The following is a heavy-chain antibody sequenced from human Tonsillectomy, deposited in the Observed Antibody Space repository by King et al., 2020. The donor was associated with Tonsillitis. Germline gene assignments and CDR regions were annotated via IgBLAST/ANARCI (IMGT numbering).Heavy chain of an antibody. D-gene: IGHD3-3*01. CDR3: AKSDNYDFWSGYYNYYYYMDV. CDR2: ISGNVDDP. J-gene: IGHJ6*03. CDR1: GFPFSSYS. V-gene: IGHV3-23*04. Sequence: VQLVESGGGLVQPGGSLRPSCAASGFPFSSYSMGWGRPAPGEGRGWVPAISGNVDDPNYADSVEGRFTISRDNSKNTLYVQMNSLGAEDTAVYYCAKSDNYDFWSGYYNYYYYMDVWGKGTTVTVSS.